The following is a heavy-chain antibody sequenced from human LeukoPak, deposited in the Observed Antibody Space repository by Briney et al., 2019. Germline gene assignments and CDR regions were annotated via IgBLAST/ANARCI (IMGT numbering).Heavy chain of an antibody. CDR3: VKDNNDPYQYYHYGMDV. D-gene: IGHD1/OR15-1a*01. V-gene: IGHV3-64D*06. CDR1: GFTFSNYA. Sequence: GGSLRLSCSASGFTFSNYAVHWVRQAPGKGLEYVSAISSNGASTYYAESVNGRFTISRDNSKNTMYLQMNSLRPEDTAVYYCVKDNNDPYQYYHYGMDVWGQGTTVTVSS. CDR2: ISSNGAST. J-gene: IGHJ6*02.